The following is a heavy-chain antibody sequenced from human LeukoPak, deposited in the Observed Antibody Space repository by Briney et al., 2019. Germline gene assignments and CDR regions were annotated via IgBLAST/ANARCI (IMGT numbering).Heavy chain of an antibody. V-gene: IGHV3-7*03. J-gene: IGHJ4*02. CDR2: MNQLGNEK. CDR3: ARETVAGTFDY. Sequence: PGGSLRLSCAASKFTFSSYWMSWVRQAPGKGLEWVAYMNQLGNEKNYLDSVKGRFTISRDNAKNSLYLQMSSLRADDTAVYYCARETVAGTFDYWGQGVLVPVSS. CDR1: KFTFSSYW. D-gene: IGHD6-19*01.